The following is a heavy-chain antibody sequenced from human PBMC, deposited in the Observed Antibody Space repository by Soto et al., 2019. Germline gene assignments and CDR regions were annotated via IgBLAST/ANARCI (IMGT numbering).Heavy chain of an antibody. V-gene: IGHV4-30-2*01. Sequence: QLQLQESGAGLVKPSQTLSLTCAVSGGSISSGGFSWSWIRQPPGKGLEWIGYIFPSGSTYYNPSLQSRVARSVDTSKTQSALNLSSVAAADTAVSYFAREAGIGSPVWDFNLWGCGTLVTVSS. D-gene: IGHD2-15*01. CDR3: AREAGIGSPVWDFNL. CDR1: GGSISSGGFS. CDR2: IFPSGST. J-gene: IGHJ2*01.